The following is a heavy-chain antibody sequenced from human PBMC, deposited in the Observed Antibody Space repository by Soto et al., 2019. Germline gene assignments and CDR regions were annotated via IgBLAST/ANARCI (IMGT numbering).Heavy chain of an antibody. CDR1: GGSIDSSTYY. J-gene: IGHJ5*02. CDR2: IFYNGNT. D-gene: IGHD3-22*01. CDR3: ARHSTGYYYSWFDP. V-gene: IGHV4-39*01. Sequence: QLQLQESGPGLVKPSETLSLTCTVSGGSIDSSTYYWGWIRQPPGKGLEWIGSIFYNGNTFYNPSLKSRITISVNTSKNQFSLKLSSVPAAGTAVYYCARHSTGYYYSWFDPWGQGTLVNVSS.